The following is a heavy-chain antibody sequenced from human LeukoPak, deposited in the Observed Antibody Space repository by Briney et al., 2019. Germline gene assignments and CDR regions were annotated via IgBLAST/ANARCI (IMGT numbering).Heavy chain of an antibody. J-gene: IGHJ4*02. Sequence: ASVKVSCKASGYTFTNYYIHWVRQAPGQGLEWMGIINPGGRSTSYAQKFQGRVTMTRDTSTSTVYMELSSLRSEDTAVYYCARDLAGYSSSWYHKPLTYWGQGTLVTVSS. V-gene: IGHV1-46*01. D-gene: IGHD6-13*01. CDR1: GYTFTNYY. CDR2: INPGGRST. CDR3: ARDLAGYSSSWYHKPLTY.